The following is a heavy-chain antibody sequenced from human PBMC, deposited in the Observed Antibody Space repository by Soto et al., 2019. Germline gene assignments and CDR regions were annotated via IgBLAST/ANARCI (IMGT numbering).Heavy chain of an antibody. Sequence: QLQLQESGPGLVKPSETLSLTCTVSGGSISSSSYYWGWIRQPPGKGLEWIGSIYYSGSTYYNPSLKSRVTISVDTSKNQFSLKLSSVTAADTAVYYCVRHVHSITIFGVVIKDWFDPWGQGTLVTVSS. CDR2: IYYSGST. J-gene: IGHJ5*02. V-gene: IGHV4-39*01. CDR3: VRHVHSITIFGVVIKDWFDP. D-gene: IGHD3-3*01. CDR1: GGSISSSSYY.